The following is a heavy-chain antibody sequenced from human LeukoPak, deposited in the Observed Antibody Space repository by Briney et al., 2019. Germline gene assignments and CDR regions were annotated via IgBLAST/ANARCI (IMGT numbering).Heavy chain of an antibody. Sequence: SETLSLTCSVSGGSMSSSAYYWGWIRQPPGKGLEWIGSVDYNGGTYQNPSVSSRVTIKADTSRSQFSLKLSSVTAADTAVYYCARDGTKGNYFDYWDQGTLVTVSS. J-gene: IGHJ4*02. CDR2: VDYNGGT. D-gene: IGHD1-26*01. CDR1: GGSMSSSAYY. V-gene: IGHV4-39*02. CDR3: ARDGTKGNYFDY.